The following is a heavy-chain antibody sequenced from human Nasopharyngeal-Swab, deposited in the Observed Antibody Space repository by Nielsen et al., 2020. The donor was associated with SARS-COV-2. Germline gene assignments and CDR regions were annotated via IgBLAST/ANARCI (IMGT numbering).Heavy chain of an antibody. J-gene: IGHJ6*02. Sequence: GGSLRLSCAASGFTFSSYWMSCVRQAPGKGLEWVANIKQDGSEKYYVDSVKGRFTISRDNAKNSLYLQMNSLRAEDTAVYYCARDSFSRVGAAGSSHYYYYGMDVWGQGTTVTVSS. CDR2: IKQDGSEK. CDR1: GFTFSSYW. CDR3: ARDSFSRVGAAGSSHYYYYGMDV. D-gene: IGHD6-13*01. V-gene: IGHV3-7*01.